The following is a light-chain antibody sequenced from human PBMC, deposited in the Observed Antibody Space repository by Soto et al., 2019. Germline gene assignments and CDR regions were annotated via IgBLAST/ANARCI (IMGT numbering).Light chain of an antibody. J-gene: IGKJ1*01. V-gene: IGKV3-15*01. CDR1: QSVSSK. CDR2: GAS. CDR3: QQYHDWPGT. Sequence: EIVLTQSPGTLSVSPGERATLSCRASQSVSSKLAWYQQKPGQAPRLLFYGASTGATGIPARFSGSGSETEFTLSISSLQSEDFAVYYCQQYHDWPGTFGQGTKV.